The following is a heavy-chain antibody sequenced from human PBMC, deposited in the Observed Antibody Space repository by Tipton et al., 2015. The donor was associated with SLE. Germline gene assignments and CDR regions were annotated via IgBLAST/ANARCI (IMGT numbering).Heavy chain of an antibody. V-gene: IGHV4-31*03. CDR2: IFHSGNT. Sequence: TLSLTCTVSGVYVSSTSYYWTWIRQHPGKGLEWIGHIFHSGNTDYNPSLESRISISVDTAKNQFPLKVDSGTAADTAVYYCARRSERGKDAFDFWGQGTMVIVSS. CDR3: ARRSERGKDAFDF. CDR1: GVYVSSTSYY. D-gene: IGHD6-25*01. J-gene: IGHJ3*01.